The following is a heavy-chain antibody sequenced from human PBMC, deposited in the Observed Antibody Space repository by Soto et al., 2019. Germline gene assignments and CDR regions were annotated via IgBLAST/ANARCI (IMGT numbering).Heavy chain of an antibody. CDR2: IYHSGST. D-gene: IGHD3-22*01. V-gene: IGHV4-4*02. CDR1: GGSISSSNW. CDR3: VGYYYDSSGYPETLGSGPSYYYYGMDV. Sequence: QVQLQESGPGLVKPSGTLSLTCAVSGGSISSSNWWSWVRQPPGKGLEWIGEIYHSGSTNYNPSLKSRVTISVDKSKNQFSLKLSSVTAADTAVYYCVGYYYDSSGYPETLGSGPSYYYYGMDVWGQGTTVTVSS. J-gene: IGHJ6*02.